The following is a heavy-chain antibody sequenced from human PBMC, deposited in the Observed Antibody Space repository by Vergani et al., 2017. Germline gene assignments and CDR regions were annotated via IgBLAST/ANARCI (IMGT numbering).Heavy chain of an antibody. CDR1: GYTFTGYY. CDR3: SRGVQVRGGNATLGY. J-gene: IGHJ4*02. D-gene: IGHD3-10*01. Sequence: QVPLVQSGAEVKKPGASVKVSCKASGYTFTGYYMHWVRQAPGQGLEWMGWSNPNSGGTYYAQQFQGRVTMTRDTSISTAYMELSRLRSDDTAVYYCSRGVQVRGGNATLGYWGQGTLVTVSS. CDR2: SNPNSGGT. V-gene: IGHV1-2*02.